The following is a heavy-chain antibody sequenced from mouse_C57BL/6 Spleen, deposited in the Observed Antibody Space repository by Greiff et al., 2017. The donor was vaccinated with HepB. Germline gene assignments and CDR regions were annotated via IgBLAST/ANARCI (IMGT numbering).Heavy chain of an antibody. J-gene: IGHJ2*01. CDR2: INPNYGTT. CDR1: GYSFTDYN. D-gene: IGHD1-1*01. CDR3: ARGGTTVVATRGEFDY. Sequence: VQLKESGPELVKPGASVKISCKASGYSFTDYNMNWVKQSNGKSLEWIGIINPNYGTTSYNQKFKGKATLTVDQSSSTAYMQLNSLTSEDSAVYYCARGGTTVVATRGEFDYWGQGTTLTVSS. V-gene: IGHV1-39*01.